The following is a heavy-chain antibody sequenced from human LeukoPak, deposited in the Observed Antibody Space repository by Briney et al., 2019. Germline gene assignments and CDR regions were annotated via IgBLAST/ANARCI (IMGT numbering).Heavy chain of an antibody. CDR1: GGSISSSSYY. D-gene: IGHD3-22*01. V-gene: IGHV4-39*07. Sequence: SETLSLTCTVSGGSISSSSYYWGWIRQPRGKGLEWIGSIYHSGSTYYNPSLKSRVTISVDTSKNQFSLKLSSVTAADTAVYYCARDIRAVVVIKNWFDPWGQGTLVTVSS. J-gene: IGHJ5*02. CDR3: ARDIRAVVVIKNWFDP. CDR2: IYHSGST.